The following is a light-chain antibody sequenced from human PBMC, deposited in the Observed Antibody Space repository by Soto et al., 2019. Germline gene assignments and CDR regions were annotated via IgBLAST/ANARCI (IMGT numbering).Light chain of an antibody. CDR1: SSNIGNNY. CDR2: DND. CDR3: GTWDSTLSGV. V-gene: IGLV1-51*01. J-gene: IGLJ1*01. Sequence: QSVLTQPPSVSAASGQKVTISCSGSSSNIGNNYVSWYQHLPGAAPKLIIYDNDKRSSGIPDRFSGSKSGTSATLDITGLQTGDEADYYCGTWDSTLSGVFGTGTKVTVL.